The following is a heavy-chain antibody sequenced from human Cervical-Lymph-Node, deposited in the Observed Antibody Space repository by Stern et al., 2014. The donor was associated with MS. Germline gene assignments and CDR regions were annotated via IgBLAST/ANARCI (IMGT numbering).Heavy chain of an antibody. D-gene: IGHD6-13*01. V-gene: IGHV4-39*01. CDR3: ARKQHLVKGYFDY. J-gene: IGHJ4*02. Sequence: QVQLVESGPGLVKPSETLSLTCTVSGDSITTVSYYWGWIRQPLGKGLEWIGSIYYTGSTHYNPFLKSRPTIPVAPSKGQFFLPLPSVTAADSAVYYCARKQHLVKGYFDYWGQGALVTVSS. CDR2: IYYTGST. CDR1: GDSITTVSYY.